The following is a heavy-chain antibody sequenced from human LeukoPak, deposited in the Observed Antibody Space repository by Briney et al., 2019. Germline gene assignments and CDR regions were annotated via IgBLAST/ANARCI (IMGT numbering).Heavy chain of an antibody. V-gene: IGHV1-18*01. J-gene: IGHJ4*02. CDR3: ARVGGMGAAGTHFDY. CDR1: GYTFTSYG. Sequence: ASVTVSCKASGYTFTSYGISWVRQAPGQGLERMGWISAYNGNTNYAQKLQGRVTMTTDTSTSTAYMELRSLRSDDTAVYYCARVGGMGAAGTHFDYWGQGTLVTVSS. CDR2: ISAYNGNT. D-gene: IGHD6-13*01.